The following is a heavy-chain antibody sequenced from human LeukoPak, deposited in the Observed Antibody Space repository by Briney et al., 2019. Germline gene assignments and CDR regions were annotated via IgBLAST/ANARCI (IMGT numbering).Heavy chain of an antibody. CDR2: IIPILGIA. Sequence: ASVKVSCKASGGTFSSYAISWVRQAPGQGLEWMGRIIPILGIANYAQKFPGRVTITADKSTSTAYMELSSLRSEDTAVYYCAREVDTAMGTFDYWGQGTLVTVSS. CDR3: AREVDTAMGTFDY. V-gene: IGHV1-69*04. D-gene: IGHD5-18*01. CDR1: GGTFSSYA. J-gene: IGHJ4*02.